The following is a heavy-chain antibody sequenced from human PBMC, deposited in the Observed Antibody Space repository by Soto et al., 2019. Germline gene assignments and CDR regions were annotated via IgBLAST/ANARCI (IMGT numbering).Heavy chain of an antibody. Sequence: PSETLSLTCAVYGGSFSGYYWSWIRQPPGKGLEWIGEINHSGSTNYNPSLKSRVTISVDTSKNQFSLKLSSVTAADTAVYYCARGGKHYDILTGYHRGALNDYWGQGTLVTVSS. J-gene: IGHJ4*02. V-gene: IGHV4-34*01. CDR3: ARGGKHYDILTGYHRGALNDY. CDR2: INHSGST. D-gene: IGHD3-9*01. CDR1: GGSFSGYY.